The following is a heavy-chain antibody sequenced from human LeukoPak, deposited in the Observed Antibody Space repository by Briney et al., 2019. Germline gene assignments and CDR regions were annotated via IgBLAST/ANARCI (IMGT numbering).Heavy chain of an antibody. CDR2: IKPDGSEK. CDR3: VRGGTYWTVS. Sequence: GGSLSLSCAASGFVFSASYMSWVRKAPGKGLEWVATIKPDGSEKYHVDSVSGRFTISRDNTNDSLFLQMNSLRVDDTAVYYCVRGGTYWTVSWGQGTLVTVSP. V-gene: IGHV3-7*01. CDR1: GFVFSASY. J-gene: IGHJ5*01.